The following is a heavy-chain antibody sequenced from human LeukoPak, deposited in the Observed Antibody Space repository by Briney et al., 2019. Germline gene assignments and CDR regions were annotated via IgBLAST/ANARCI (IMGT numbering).Heavy chain of an antibody. J-gene: IGHJ3*02. D-gene: IGHD3-10*01. CDR2: ISWNSGSI. CDR1: GFTFDDYA. CDR3: AKDPSSGTSGPFDI. Sequence: HPGGSLRLSCAASGFTFDDYAMHWVRQAPGKGLEWVSGISWNSGSIDYADSVKGRFTISRDNAKNSLYLQMNSLRSEDTAFYYCAKDPSSGTSGPFDIWGQGTMVTVSS. V-gene: IGHV3-9*01.